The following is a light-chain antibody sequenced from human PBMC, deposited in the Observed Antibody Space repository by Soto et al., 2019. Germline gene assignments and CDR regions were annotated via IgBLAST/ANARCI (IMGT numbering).Light chain of an antibody. V-gene: IGLV1-40*01. Sequence: QSVLTQPPSVSGAPGQRVTISCTGRSSNIGAGYDVHWYQQLPGRAPKLLIYGNTNRPSWVPDRFSGSKSGTSASLAITGLQAEDEADYYCLSFDSSLSVVFGGGTKLTVL. CDR1: SSNIGAGYD. CDR3: LSFDSSLSVV. J-gene: IGLJ2*01. CDR2: GNT.